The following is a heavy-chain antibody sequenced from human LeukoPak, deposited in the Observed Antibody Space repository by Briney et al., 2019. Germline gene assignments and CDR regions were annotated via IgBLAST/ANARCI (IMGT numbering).Heavy chain of an antibody. D-gene: IGHD3-10*02. J-gene: IGHJ4*02. V-gene: IGHV4-34*01. CDR1: GGFFSGYY. Sequence: SETLSLTCAVYGGFFSGYYWSWIRQPPGKGLEWIGEINHSGSTNYNPSLKSRVTISVDTSKNQFSLKLSSVTAADTAVYYCARGLFGVSNYWGQGTLVTVSS. CDR2: INHSGST. CDR3: ARGLFGVSNY.